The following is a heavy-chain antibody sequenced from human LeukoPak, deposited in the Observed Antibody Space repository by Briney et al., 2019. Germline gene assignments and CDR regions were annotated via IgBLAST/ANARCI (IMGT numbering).Heavy chain of an antibody. CDR1: GFTFDDYA. V-gene: IGHV3-9*01. CDR2: ISWNSGSI. CDR3: AKDHRSGIAAAGTRYYFDS. D-gene: IGHD6-13*01. Sequence: GRSLRLSCAASGFTFDDYAMHWVRQAPGKGLEWVSGISWNSGSIVYADSVKGRFTISRDNAKNSLYLQMNSLRDEDTALYYCAKDHRSGIAAAGTRYYFDSWGQGTLVTVSS. J-gene: IGHJ4*02.